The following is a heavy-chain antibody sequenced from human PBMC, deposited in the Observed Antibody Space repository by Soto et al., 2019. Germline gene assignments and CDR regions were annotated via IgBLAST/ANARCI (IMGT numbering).Heavy chain of an antibody. CDR2: IYYSGST. V-gene: IGHV4-39*01. Sequence: PSETLSLTCTVSGGSISSSSYYWGWIRQPPGKGLEWIGSIYYSGSTYYNPSLKSRVTISVDTSKNQFSLKRSSVAAADTAVYYCASRPDCSSTSCYPTDNCFDRWGQGTLVTVSS. D-gene: IGHD2-2*01. J-gene: IGHJ5*02. CDR1: GGSISSSSYY. CDR3: ASRPDCSSTSCYPTDNCFDR.